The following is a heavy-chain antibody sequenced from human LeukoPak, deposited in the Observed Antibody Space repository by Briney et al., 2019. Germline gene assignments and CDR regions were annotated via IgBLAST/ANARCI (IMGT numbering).Heavy chain of an antibody. CDR3: ARGYIDNLGYSPRSAFDK. J-gene: IGHJ4*02. V-gene: IGHV3-21*01. CDR1: GFTFSSYS. Sequence: GGSLRLSCAASGFTFSSYSMNWVRQAPGKGLEWVSSISSTSRSSYIFYAESVEGRFTIFRDNTKNSLFLQMNSLIAEDTAVYYCARGYIDNLGYSPRSAFDKWGQGTLVTVSS. D-gene: IGHD3-22*01. CDR2: ISSTSRSSYI.